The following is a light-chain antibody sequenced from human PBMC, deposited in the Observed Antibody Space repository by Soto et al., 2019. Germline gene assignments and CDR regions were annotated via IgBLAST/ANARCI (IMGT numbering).Light chain of an antibody. CDR1: SSDIGTYNF. V-gene: IGLV2-23*02. J-gene: IGLJ2*01. CDR2: EVS. CDR3: CSYADIRSVV. Sequence: QSVLTQPASVSGSPGQSITISCTGTSSDIGTYNFVSWYQQRPGKAPEFIIYEVSKRPTGVSNRFSGSKSGNTASLTISGLQAEDEADYYCCSYADIRSVVFGGGTKLTVL.